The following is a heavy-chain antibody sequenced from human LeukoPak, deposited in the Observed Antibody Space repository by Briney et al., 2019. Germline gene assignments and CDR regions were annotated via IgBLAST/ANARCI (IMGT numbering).Heavy chain of an antibody. Sequence: GGSLRLSCAASRFTFSSYWMSWVRQAPGKGLEWVSAISGSGGSTYYADSVKGRFTISRDNSKNTLYLQMNSLRAEDTAVYYCAKAGITTLYNWFDPWGQGTLVTVSS. CDR2: ISGSGGST. V-gene: IGHV3-23*01. J-gene: IGHJ5*02. D-gene: IGHD3-10*02. CDR3: AKAGITTLYNWFDP. CDR1: RFTFSSYW.